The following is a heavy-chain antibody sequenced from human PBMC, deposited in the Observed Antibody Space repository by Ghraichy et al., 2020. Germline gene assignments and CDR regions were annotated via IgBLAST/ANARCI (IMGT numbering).Heavy chain of an antibody. Sequence: SQTLSLTCTVSGGSISSYYWSWIRQPPGKGLEWIGDIYYSGSTNYNPSLKSRVTISVDTSKNQFSLKLSSVTAADTAVYSCAKLSSGYYYGTPEYWFDPWGQGTLVTVSS. CDR2: IYYSGST. CDR1: GGSISSYY. V-gene: IGHV4-59*01. D-gene: IGHD3-22*01. J-gene: IGHJ5*02. CDR3: AKLSSGYYYGTPEYWFDP.